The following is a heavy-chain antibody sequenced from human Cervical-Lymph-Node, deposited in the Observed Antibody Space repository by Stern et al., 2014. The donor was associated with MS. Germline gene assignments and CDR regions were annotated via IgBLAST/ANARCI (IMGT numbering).Heavy chain of an antibody. CDR2: LDCAGNT. J-gene: IGHJ4*02. V-gene: IGHV4-39*01. CDR3: ARALPQSSGIGVSYYFDY. D-gene: IGHD6-19*01. Sequence: QVQLQESGPGLVKPSETLSLTCTVSGGSVSSSSHYWAWIRQPPGKWLEGLGGLDCAGNTYYTPSLRSRVTLSVDTSKNQVSLNLISVTAADTAVYYCARALPQSSGIGVSYYFDYWGQGALVTVSS. CDR1: GGSVSSSSHY.